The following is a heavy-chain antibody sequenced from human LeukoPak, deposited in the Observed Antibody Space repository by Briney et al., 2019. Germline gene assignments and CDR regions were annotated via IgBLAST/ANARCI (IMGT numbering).Heavy chain of an antibody. CDR3: AVGYYGSGSYSPVIDY. D-gene: IGHD3-10*01. CDR2: IYYSAA. CDR1: GGSTSDYY. V-gene: IGHV4-59*12. J-gene: IGHJ4*02. Sequence: PSETLSLTCTVSGGSTSDYYWTWFRQPPGKGLEWIGFIYYSAANYNPSLKSRVTISVDTSKNQFSLKLSSVTAADTAVYYCAVGYYGSGSYSPVIDYWGQGTLVTVSS.